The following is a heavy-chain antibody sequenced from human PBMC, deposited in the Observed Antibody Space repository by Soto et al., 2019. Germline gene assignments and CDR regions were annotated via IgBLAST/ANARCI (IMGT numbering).Heavy chain of an antibody. V-gene: IGHV1-8*01. Sequence: ASVKVSCKASGYTFTSYDINWVRQATGQGLEWMGWMNPNSGNTDYAQKFQGRVTMTRNTSISTAYMELSSLRSEDTAVHYCARDYSSGYGMDVWGQGTTVTVSS. D-gene: IGHD6-19*01. CDR1: GYTFTSYD. CDR2: MNPNSGNT. CDR3: ARDYSSGYGMDV. J-gene: IGHJ6*02.